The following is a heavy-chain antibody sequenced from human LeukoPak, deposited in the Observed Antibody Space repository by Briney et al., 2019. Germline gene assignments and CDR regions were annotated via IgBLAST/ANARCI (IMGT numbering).Heavy chain of an antibody. V-gene: IGHV3-21*01. CDR3: ARDYFSRAALLGYFDL. D-gene: IGHD2-15*01. CDR1: GFTFSNSA. CDR2: VSSTSSFI. J-gene: IGHJ2*01. Sequence: GGSLRLSCAASGFTFSNSAMTWVRQSPGKGLEWVSCVSSTSSFIYYADSVKGRFTISRDNAKNSLYLQMNSLRAEDTAVYYCARDYFSRAALLGYFDLWGRGTLVTVSS.